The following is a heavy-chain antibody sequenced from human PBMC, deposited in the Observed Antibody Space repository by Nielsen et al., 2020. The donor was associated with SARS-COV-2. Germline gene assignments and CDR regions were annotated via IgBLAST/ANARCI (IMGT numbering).Heavy chain of an antibody. CDR1: GGSISSYY. CDR3: ARVKFYGDYAYYFDY. D-gene: IGHD4-17*01. Sequence: SETLSLTCTVSGGSISSYYWSWIRQPPGKGLEWIGYIYYSGSINYNPSLKSRVTISVDTSKNQFSLKLSSVTAADTAVYYCARVKFYGDYAYYFDYWGQGTLVTVSS. V-gene: IGHV4-59*01. J-gene: IGHJ4*02. CDR2: IYYSGSI.